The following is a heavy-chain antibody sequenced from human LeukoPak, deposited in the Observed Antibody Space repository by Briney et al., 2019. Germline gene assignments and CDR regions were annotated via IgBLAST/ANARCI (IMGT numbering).Heavy chain of an antibody. J-gene: IGHJ6*03. Sequence: GGSLRLSCTASGFTFSTYTMNWVRQAPGKGLEWVSSISGSSSYISYADSLKGRLTISRDNAKNSLYLQLNSLRVEDTAVYFCARIFWTSRYMDVWGKGTTVTVSS. CDR2: ISGSSSYI. CDR3: ARIFWTSRYMDV. V-gene: IGHV3-21*01. D-gene: IGHD3/OR15-3a*01. CDR1: GFTFSTYT.